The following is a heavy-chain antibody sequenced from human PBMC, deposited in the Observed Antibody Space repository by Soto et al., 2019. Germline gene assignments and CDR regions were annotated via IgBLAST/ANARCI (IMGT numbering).Heavy chain of an antibody. CDR1: GFTFSSYA. Sequence: EVQLLESGGGLVQPGGSLRLSCAASGFTFSSYAMSWVRQAPGKGLEWVSAISGSGGSTYYADSVKGRFTISRDNSMNRLYLQMNSLRAEDTAVYYCAKRWGSYGYVYFDYWGQGTLVTVSS. J-gene: IGHJ4*02. CDR3: AKRWGSYGYVYFDY. V-gene: IGHV3-23*01. CDR2: ISGSGGST. D-gene: IGHD5-18*01.